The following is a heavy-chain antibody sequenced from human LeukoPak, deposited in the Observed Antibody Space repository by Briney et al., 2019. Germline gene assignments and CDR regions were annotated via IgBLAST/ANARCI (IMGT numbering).Heavy chain of an antibody. CDR1: GFTFSDYY. V-gene: IGHV3-11*06. CDR2: ISSSSSYT. Sequence: NAGGSLRLSCAASGFTFSDYYMSWIRQAPGKGLEWVSYISSSSSYTNYADSVKGRFTISRDNAKNSLYLQMNSLRAEDTAVYYCASLWFGELLRMDYWGQGTLVTVSS. CDR3: ASLWFGELLRMDY. D-gene: IGHD3-10*01. J-gene: IGHJ4*02.